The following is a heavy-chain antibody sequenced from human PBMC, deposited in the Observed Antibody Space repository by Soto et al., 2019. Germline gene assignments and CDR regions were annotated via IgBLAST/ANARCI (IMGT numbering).Heavy chain of an antibody. CDR2: ISASNGNT. V-gene: IGHV1-18*01. J-gene: IGHJ4*02. CDR3: ASNHDCSNRIVVFDY. Sequence: QVQLVQSGAEVKNSGASVKVSCKASGYTFTSYGFSWVRQAPGQGLEWMGWISASNGNTNYAQKLQGRVTMTTDTSTGTAYMELRSLRSDDTAVYYCASNHDCSNRIVVFDYWGQGTLVTVSS. CDR1: GYTFTSYG. D-gene: IGHD4-4*01.